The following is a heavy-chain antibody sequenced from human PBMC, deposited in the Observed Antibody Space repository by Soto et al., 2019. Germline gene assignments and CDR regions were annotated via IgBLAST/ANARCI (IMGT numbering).Heavy chain of an antibody. D-gene: IGHD2-2*01. CDR3: ARCSRVVVPAPGFDP. CDR2: IHSSGTT. V-gene: IGHV4-4*07. Sequence: SETLSLTCTVSGGSISSYSCSWIRQPAGKGLEWIGRIHSSGTTNYNPSLKSRVTMSVDTSKNQVSLKVTSVTAADTALYYCARCSRVVVPAPGFDPWGRGTLVTVSS. J-gene: IGHJ5*02. CDR1: GGSISSYS.